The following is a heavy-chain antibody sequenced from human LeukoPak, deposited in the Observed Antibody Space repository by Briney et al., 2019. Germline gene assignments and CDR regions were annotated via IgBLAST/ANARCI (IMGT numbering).Heavy chain of an antibody. CDR1: GGTFSSYA. D-gene: IGHD2-15*01. CDR3: ARDQNDLQGSFDY. CDR2: IIPIFGTA. V-gene: IGHV1-69*13. J-gene: IGHJ4*02. Sequence: SVKVSCKASGGTFSSYAISWVRQAPGQGLEWMGGIIPIFGTANYAQKFQGRVTITADESTSTAYMELSSLRFVATTVYYCARDQNDLQGSFDYWGQGTLVTVSS.